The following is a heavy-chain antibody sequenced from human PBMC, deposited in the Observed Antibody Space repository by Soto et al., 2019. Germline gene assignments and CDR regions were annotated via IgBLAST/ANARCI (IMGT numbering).Heavy chain of an antibody. CDR1: SGSISCGGYY. CDR3: ARDRGVTYYYDSSGHQLGYYYYGMDL. CDR2: IYYSGST. J-gene: IGHJ6*02. Sequence: PXETLSVTCAVSSGSISCGGYYWSWIRQHPGKVLEWIVYIYYSGSTYYNPSLKSRVTISVDTSKNQFSLKLSSVTAADTAVYYCARDRGVTYYYDSSGHQLGYYYYGMDLWGQGTTVTVSS. D-gene: IGHD3-22*01. V-gene: IGHV4-31*11.